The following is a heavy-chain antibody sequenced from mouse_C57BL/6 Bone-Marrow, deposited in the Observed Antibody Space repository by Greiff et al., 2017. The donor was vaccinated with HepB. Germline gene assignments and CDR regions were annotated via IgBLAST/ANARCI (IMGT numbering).Heavy chain of an antibody. CDR2: IWSGGST. CDR3: ARGDGSSYGYAMDY. D-gene: IGHD1-1*01. Sequence: VKVEESGPGLVQPSQSLSITCTVSGFSLTSYGVHWVRQSPGKGLEWLGVIWSGGSTDYNAAFISRLSISKDNSKSQVFFKMNSLQADDTAIYYCARGDGSSYGYAMDYWGQGTSVTVSS. CDR1: GFSLTSYG. V-gene: IGHV2-2*01. J-gene: IGHJ4*01.